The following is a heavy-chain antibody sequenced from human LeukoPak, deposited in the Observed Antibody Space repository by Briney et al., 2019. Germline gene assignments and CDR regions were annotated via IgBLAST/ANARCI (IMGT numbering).Heavy chain of an antibody. CDR2: INTNTGNP. D-gene: IGHD3-22*01. CDR1: GYTFTSYA. Sequence: ASVKVSCKASGYTFTSYAMNWVRQAPGQGLEWMGWINTNTGNPTYAQGLTGRFVFSLDTSVSTAYLQISSLKAEDTAVYYCARDVSYTYYYDSRGVFDIWGQGTMVTVSS. CDR3: ARDVSYTYYYDSRGVFDI. V-gene: IGHV7-4-1*02. J-gene: IGHJ3*02.